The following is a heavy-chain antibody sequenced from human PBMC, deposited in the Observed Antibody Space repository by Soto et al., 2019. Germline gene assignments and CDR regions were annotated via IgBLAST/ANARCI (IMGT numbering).Heavy chain of an antibody. D-gene: IGHD5-12*01. CDR3: ARWLGYGPHFDY. Sequence: QVQLQESGPGLVKPSQTLSLTCTVSGGSISSGDYYWSWIRQPPGKGLEWIGYIYYSGSTYYNPALKSRVTISVDTSKNQCYLKLSSVTAADTAVYYCARWLGYGPHFDYWGQGTLVTVSS. V-gene: IGHV4-30-4*01. CDR1: GGSISSGDYY. J-gene: IGHJ4*02. CDR2: IYYSGST.